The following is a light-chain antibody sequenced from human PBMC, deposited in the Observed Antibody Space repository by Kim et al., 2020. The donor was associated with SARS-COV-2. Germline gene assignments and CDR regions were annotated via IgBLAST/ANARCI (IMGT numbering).Light chain of an antibody. V-gene: IGLV1-47*01. CDR3: AAWDDSLKV. Sequence: QSVLTQPPSASGTPGQRVTMSCSGSSSNIGTNYVYWYQQLPGTAPKLLIYRNNQRPSGVPDRFSGSKSGTSASLAISGLRSEDEADYYCAAWDDSLKVFGTGTKVTVL. J-gene: IGLJ1*01. CDR2: RNN. CDR1: SSNIGTNY.